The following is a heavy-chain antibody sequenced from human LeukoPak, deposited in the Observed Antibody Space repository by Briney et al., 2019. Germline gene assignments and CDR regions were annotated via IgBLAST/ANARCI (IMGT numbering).Heavy chain of an antibody. CDR1: GYTLTELS. J-gene: IGHJ4*02. V-gene: IGHV1-24*01. CDR3: ASGEAEGVGY. CDR2: FDPEDGET. D-gene: IGHD2-15*01. Sequence: ASVKVSCKVSGYTLTELSMHWVRQAPGKGLEWMGGFDPEDGETIYAQKFQGRVTVTEDTSTDTAYMELSSLRSEDTAVYYCASGEAEGVGYWGQGTLVTVSS.